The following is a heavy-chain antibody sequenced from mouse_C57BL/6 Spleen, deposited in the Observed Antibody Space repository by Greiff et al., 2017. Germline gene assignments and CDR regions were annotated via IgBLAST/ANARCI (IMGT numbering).Heavy chain of an antibody. Sequence: VQLQQPGAELVKPGASVKLSCKASGYTFTSYWMHWVKQRPGQGLEWIGMIHPNSGSTNYNEKFKSKATLTVDKSSSTAYMQLSSLTSEDSAVYYCARNGLLYYGSSYVEDYWGQGTTLTVSS. CDR3: ARNGLLYYGSSYVEDY. D-gene: IGHD1-1*01. V-gene: IGHV1-64*01. CDR1: GYTFTSYW. J-gene: IGHJ2*01. CDR2: IHPNSGST.